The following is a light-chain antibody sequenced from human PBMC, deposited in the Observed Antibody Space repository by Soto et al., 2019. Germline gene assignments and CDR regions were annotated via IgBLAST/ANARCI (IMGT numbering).Light chain of an antibody. Sequence: EILMTQSQATLSFSPGERATLSCRASQSISSNVAWYQQKPGQAPRLLIYGASTRATGVPARFSGGGSGTEFTLTSSRLQSEDFAVYFCQQYKDWPPYTFGQGTKLEIK. CDR3: QQYKDWPPYT. CDR2: GAS. CDR1: QSISSN. J-gene: IGKJ2*01. V-gene: IGKV3-15*01.